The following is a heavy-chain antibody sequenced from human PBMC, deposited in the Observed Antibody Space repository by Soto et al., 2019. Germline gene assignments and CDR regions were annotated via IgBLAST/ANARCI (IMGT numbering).Heavy chain of an antibody. CDR2: ISGSGDRT. D-gene: IGHD5-12*01. J-gene: IGHJ4*02. CDR3: ARVGRLRSFVDY. V-gene: IGHV3-23*01. Sequence: GGSLRLSCAASGFTFSTYAMNWVRQAPGKGLEWVSGISGSGDRTYYADPVKGRFTISRDNSKNTLSLQLNSLRAEDTAMYYCARVGRLRSFVDYWGQGTLVTVSS. CDR1: GFTFSTYA.